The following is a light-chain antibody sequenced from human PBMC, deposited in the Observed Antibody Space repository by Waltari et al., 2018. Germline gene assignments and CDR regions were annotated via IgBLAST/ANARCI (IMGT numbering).Light chain of an antibody. Sequence: EIVMTQSPATLSVSPGGRATLSCRASQSVSSNLAWYQQKPGQAPRLLIYAASTRATGIPARFSGIGSGTEFTLTISSLQSEDFAVYYCQQCYTWPKTFGQGTKVEIK. J-gene: IGKJ1*01. CDR2: AAS. V-gene: IGKV3-15*01. CDR1: QSVSSN. CDR3: QQCYTWPKT.